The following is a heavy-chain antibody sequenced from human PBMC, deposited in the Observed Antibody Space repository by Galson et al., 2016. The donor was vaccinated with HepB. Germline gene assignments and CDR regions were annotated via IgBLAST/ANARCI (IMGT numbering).Heavy chain of an antibody. J-gene: IGHJ4*02. CDR2: IIPIFGTT. CDR1: GGTFISYA. CDR3: ARDPTGGELPRYSYDH. Sequence: SVKVSCKASGGTFISYAITWVRQAPGQGLEWVGGIIPIFGTTKLALKFEGRVTITADRSTNTAFLELRSLTSEDTAVYFCARDPTGGELPRYSYDHWGQGTLVTVSS. V-gene: IGHV1-69*06. D-gene: IGHD1-7*01.